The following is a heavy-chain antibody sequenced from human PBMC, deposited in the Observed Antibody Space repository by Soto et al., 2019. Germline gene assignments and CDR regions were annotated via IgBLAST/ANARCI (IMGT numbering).Heavy chain of an antibody. Sequence: EVQLVETGGGLIQPGGSLRLSCAASGFTVSSNYMSWVRQAPGKGLEWVSVIYSGGSTYYADSVKGRFTISRDNSKNTLYLQMNSLRAEDTAVYYCASEGRYCSGGSCYRFDYWGQGTLVTVSS. J-gene: IGHJ4*02. CDR3: ASEGRYCSGGSCYRFDY. D-gene: IGHD2-15*01. CDR2: IYSGGST. V-gene: IGHV3-53*02. CDR1: GFTVSSNY.